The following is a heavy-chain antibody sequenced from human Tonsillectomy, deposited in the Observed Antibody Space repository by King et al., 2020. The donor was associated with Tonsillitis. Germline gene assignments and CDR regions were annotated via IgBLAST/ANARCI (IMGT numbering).Heavy chain of an antibody. D-gene: IGHD6-19*01. CDR1: GYTLTELS. CDR2: FDPEDGET. CDR3: ATSGVAEAGQPTRTTGYYYYGMDV. J-gene: IGHJ6*02. Sequence: QLVQSGAEVKKPGASVKVSCKVSGYTLTELSIHWVRQAPGKGLEWMGGFDPEDGETIDAQKFQGRVTMTEDTTTDTAYMELSSLRSVDTAVYYCATSGVAEAGQPTRTTGYYYYGMDVWGQGTTVTVSS. V-gene: IGHV1-24*01.